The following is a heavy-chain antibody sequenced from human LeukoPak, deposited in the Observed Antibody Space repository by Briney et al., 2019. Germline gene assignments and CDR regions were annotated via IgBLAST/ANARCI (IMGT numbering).Heavy chain of an antibody. CDR2: ISSSSSYI. D-gene: IGHD3-22*01. CDR3: ARGDGYYDSSGYFDY. J-gene: IGHJ4*02. CDR1: GFTFSSYS. V-gene: IGHV3-21*01. Sequence: GVSLRLSCAASGFTFSSYSMNWVRQAPGKGLEWVSSISSSSSYIYYADSVKGRFTISRDNAKNSLYLQMNSLRAEDTAVYYCARGDGYYDSSGYFDYWGQGTLVTVSS.